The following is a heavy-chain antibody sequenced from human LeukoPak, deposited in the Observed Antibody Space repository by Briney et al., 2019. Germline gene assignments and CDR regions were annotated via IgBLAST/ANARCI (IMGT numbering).Heavy chain of an antibody. CDR2: INSDGSST. CDR1: GFTFSSYW. CDR3: AREARAYYDSSGYFNY. Sequence: GGSLRLSCAASGFTFSSYWMHWVRQAPGKGLVWVSRINSDGSSTSYADSVKGRFTISRDNAKNSLYLQMNSLRAEDTAVYYCAREARAYYDSSGYFNYWGQGTLVTVSS. D-gene: IGHD3-22*01. J-gene: IGHJ4*02. V-gene: IGHV3-74*01.